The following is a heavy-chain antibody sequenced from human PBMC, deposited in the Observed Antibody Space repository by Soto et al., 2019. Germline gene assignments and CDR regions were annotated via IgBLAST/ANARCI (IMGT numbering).Heavy chain of an antibody. CDR3: ARPTGYGGNSAGEY. CDR1: GYSFTSYG. Sequence: ASVKVSCKASGYSFTSYGISWIRQAPGQGLEWMGWISPYNGNTNYAQKLQGRVTMTTDTSTSTGYTELRSLRSDGTAVYFCARPTGYGGNSAGEYWGQGTLVTVST. D-gene: IGHD4-17*01. J-gene: IGHJ4*02. V-gene: IGHV1-18*01. CDR2: ISPYNGNT.